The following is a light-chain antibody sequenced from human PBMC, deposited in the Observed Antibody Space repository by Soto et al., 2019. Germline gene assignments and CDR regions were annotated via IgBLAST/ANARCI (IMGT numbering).Light chain of an antibody. CDR1: QSISSY. CDR3: QQRYSTPRT. Sequence: DIQMTQSPSSLSASIGDRVTITCRASQSISSYLNWYQQKPGKAPKLVIYAASSLQSGVPSRFSGSGSGTDFTLAISSLQPEDFETYYCQQRYSTPRTFCPGKKVDIK. CDR2: AAS. J-gene: IGKJ3*01. V-gene: IGKV1-39*01.